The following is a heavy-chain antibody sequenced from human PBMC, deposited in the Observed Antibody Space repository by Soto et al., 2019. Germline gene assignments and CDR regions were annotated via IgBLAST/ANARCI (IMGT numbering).Heavy chain of an antibody. J-gene: IGHJ6*02. CDR2: IDPSDSYT. CDR3: AISPNYYFFGMDV. V-gene: IGHV5-10-1*01. CDR1: GYNFPSYW. Sequence: GESLKISCNGSGYNFPSYWINWVRQMPGKGLEWVGKIDPSDSYTYYSPSFQGHVTISADKSISTAYLQWSSLKASDTARYYCAISPNYYFFGMDVWGQGTTVTVSS.